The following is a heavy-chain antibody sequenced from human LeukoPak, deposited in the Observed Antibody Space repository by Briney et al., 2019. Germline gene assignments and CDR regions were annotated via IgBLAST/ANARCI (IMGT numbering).Heavy chain of an antibody. CDR1: GFTFSSYA. J-gene: IGHJ4*02. CDR3: AKAVQQWLDDPEIDY. V-gene: IGHV3-23*01. Sequence: SGGSLRLSCAASGFTFSSYAMSWVRQAPGKGLEWVSAISGSGGSTYYADSVKGRFTISRDNSKNTLYLQMNSLRAEDTAVYYCAKAVQQWLDDPEIDYWGQGTLVTVSS. CDR2: ISGSGGST. D-gene: IGHD6-19*01.